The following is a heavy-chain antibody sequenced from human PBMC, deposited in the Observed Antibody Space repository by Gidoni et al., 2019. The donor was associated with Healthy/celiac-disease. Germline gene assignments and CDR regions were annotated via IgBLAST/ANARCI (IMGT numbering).Heavy chain of an antibody. CDR1: GFTFSSYG. V-gene: IGHV3-30*18. D-gene: IGHD2-2*01. CDR3: AKDLAVVPAAIVFYWQYYYGMDV. J-gene: IGHJ6*02. CDR2: ISYDGSNK. Sequence: GVVQPGRSLRLSCAPSGFTFSSYGMHLVRQAPGKVLEWVAVISYDGSNKNYADYVKGRFTISRDNSKNTLYLQMNSLRAEETAVYYCAKDLAVVPAAIVFYWQYYYGMDVGGQGTTVTVSS.